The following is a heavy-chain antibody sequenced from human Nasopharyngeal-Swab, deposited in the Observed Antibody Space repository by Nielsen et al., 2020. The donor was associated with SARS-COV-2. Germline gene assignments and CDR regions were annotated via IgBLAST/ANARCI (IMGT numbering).Heavy chain of an antibody. CDR2: IKEDGSEK. Sequence: GESLKISCAASGFTFSIHWMSWVRQAPGKGLEWVAHIKEDGSEKFYVDPVRGRFTISRDNAKNSLYLQMKSLRTEDTAVYYCARVSTGTFDYWGQGTLVAVSS. CDR1: GFTFSIHW. D-gene: IGHD1-1*01. CDR3: ARVSTGTFDY. V-gene: IGHV3-7*01. J-gene: IGHJ4*02.